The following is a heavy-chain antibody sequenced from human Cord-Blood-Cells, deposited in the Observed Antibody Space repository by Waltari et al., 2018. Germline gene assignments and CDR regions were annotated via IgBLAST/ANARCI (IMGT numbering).Heavy chain of an antibody. Sequence: QVQLQESGPGLVKPSETLSLTCTVSGGSISSYYWSWIRPPPGKEMEWIGCIYYSGSTNYNPSLKSRVTISVDTSKNQFSLKLSSVTAADTAVYYCARGYDFWSGYYQRGWFDPWGQGTLVTVSS. CDR1: GGSISSYY. J-gene: IGHJ5*02. V-gene: IGHV4-59*01. CDR2: IYYSGST. CDR3: ARGYDFWSGYYQRGWFDP. D-gene: IGHD3-3*01.